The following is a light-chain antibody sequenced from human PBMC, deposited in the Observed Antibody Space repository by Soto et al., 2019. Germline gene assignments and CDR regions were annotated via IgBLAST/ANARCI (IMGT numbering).Light chain of an antibody. J-gene: IGLJ2*01. CDR3: TSYAGSNNVV. V-gene: IGLV2-8*01. CDR1: SSDVGGYYY. CDR2: EVI. Sequence: QSVLTQPPSASGSPGQSVTISCTGTSSDVGGYYYVSWYQHHPGKAPKLIIYEVIKRPSGVPDRFSGSKSDNTASLTVSGLRAEDAADYYCTSYAGSNNVVFGGGTKLPVL.